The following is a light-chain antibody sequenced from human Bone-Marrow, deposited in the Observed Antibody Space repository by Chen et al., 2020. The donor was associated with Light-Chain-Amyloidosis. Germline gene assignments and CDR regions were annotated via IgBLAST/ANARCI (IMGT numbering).Light chain of an antibody. CDR1: NIGSTS. CDR2: DDS. Sequence: SYVLTQPSSVSVAPGQTATIACGGNNIGSTSVHWYQQTPGQAPLLVVYDDSDRPSGIPERLSGSTSGNTATLTISRVEAGDEADYYCQVWGRSSDRPVFCGGTKLTVL. V-gene: IGLV3-21*02. CDR3: QVWGRSSDRPV. J-gene: IGLJ3*02.